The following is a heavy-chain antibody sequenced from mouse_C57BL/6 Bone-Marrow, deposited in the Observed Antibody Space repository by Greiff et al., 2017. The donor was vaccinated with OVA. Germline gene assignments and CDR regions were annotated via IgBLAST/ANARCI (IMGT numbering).Heavy chain of an antibody. J-gene: IGHJ3*01. CDR1: GYTFTGYW. CDR2: ILPGSGST. V-gene: IGHV1-9*01. CDR3: ARRGAYYSNYVWFAY. D-gene: IGHD2-5*01. Sequence: VQLQQSGAELMKPGASVKLSCKATGYTFTGYWIEWVKQRPGHGLEWIGEILPGSGSTNYNEKFKGKATFTADTSSNTAYMQLSSLTTKDSAIYYCARRGAYYSNYVWFAYWGQGTLVTVSA.